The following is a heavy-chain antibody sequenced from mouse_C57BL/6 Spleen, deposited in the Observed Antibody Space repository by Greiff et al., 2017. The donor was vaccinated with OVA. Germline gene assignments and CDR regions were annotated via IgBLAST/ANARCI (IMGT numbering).Heavy chain of an antibody. Sequence: QVQLQQPGAELVRPGSSVKLSCKASGYTFTSYWMDWVKQRPGQGLEWIGNIYPSDSETHYNQKFKDKATLTVDKSSSTAYMQLSSLTTEDSAIYYCARSGTSDDWGQGTTLTVSS. J-gene: IGHJ2*01. V-gene: IGHV1-61*01. CDR3: ARSGTSDD. CDR1: GYTFTSYW. CDR2: IYPSDSET. D-gene: IGHD4-1*01.